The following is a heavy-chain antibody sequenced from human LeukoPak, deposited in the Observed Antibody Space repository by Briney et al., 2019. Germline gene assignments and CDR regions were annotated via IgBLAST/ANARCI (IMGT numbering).Heavy chain of an antibody. J-gene: IGHJ6*03. D-gene: IGHD3-16*02. Sequence: GGSLRLSCAASGFTFSDYYMSWIRQAPGKGLEWVSYISSSGSTIYYADSVKGRFTISRDNAKNSLYLQMNSLRAEDTAVYYCARHYDYVWGSYRSYYYNYMDVWGKGTTVTVSS. CDR1: GFTFSDYY. CDR2: ISSSGSTI. CDR3: ARHYDYVWGSYRSYYYNYMDV. V-gene: IGHV3-11*04.